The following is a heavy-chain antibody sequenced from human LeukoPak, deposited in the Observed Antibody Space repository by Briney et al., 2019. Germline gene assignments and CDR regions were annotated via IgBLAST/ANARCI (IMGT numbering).Heavy chain of an antibody. CDR2: ISGHQGNT. J-gene: IGHJ4*02. V-gene: IGHV1-18*01. D-gene: IGHD5-12*01. CDR3: ARSDLATITAGPFEY. CDR1: GHTLTNYG. Sequence: ASVKVSCKASGHTLTNYGITWVRQAPGQGLEWMGWISGHQGNTKYAQNFQGRVTMTIDTSTSTAYMDLRSLRSDDTAIYFCARSDLATITAGPFEYWGQGTLVAVSS.